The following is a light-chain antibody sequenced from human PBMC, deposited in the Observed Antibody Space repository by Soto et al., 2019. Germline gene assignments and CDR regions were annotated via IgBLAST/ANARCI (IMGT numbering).Light chain of an antibody. CDR2: EVS. V-gene: IGLV2-14*01. Sequence: HSALTQPASVSGSPGQSITISCTGTSSDVGGYNYVSWYQQHPGKAPKLMIYEVSNRPSGVSNRFSGSKSGNTASLTISGLQAEDEADYYCSSYTSSSTRVFGGGTMVTVL. CDR3: SSYTSSSTRV. J-gene: IGLJ3*02. CDR1: SSDVGGYNY.